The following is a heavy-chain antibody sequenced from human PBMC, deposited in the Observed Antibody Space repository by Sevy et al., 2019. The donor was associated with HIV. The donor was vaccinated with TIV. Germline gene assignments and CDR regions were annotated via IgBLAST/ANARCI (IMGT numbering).Heavy chain of an antibody. D-gene: IGHD2-2*01. CDR3: ARHCSSISCSHVFDI. CDR2: INHGGSI. V-gene: IGHV4-34*01. CDR1: GGSFSGYY. J-gene: IGHJ3*02. Sequence: SETLSLTCAVYGGSFSGYYWSWIRQPPGKGLEWIGEINHGGSINYNPSLKSRVTISLDTSKNQFSLKLTSMTAADTALYYCARHCSSISCSHVFDIWGQGTMVTVSS.